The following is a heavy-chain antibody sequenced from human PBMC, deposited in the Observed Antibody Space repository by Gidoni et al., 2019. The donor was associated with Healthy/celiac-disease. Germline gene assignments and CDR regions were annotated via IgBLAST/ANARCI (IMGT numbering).Heavy chain of an antibody. V-gene: IGHV4-34*01. Sequence: QVQLQPWGAGLLQPSDTLSLPCAVYGGSFSGYSWSWIRQTPGKGLEWIGEINHSGSTNYNPPLKSRVTISVDTFKNQFSLKLSSVTAADTAVYYCARGLGRPGSGLDYWGQGTLLTVSS. CDR3: ARGLGRPGSGLDY. CDR2: INHSGST. D-gene: IGHD3-10*01. CDR1: GGSFSGYS. J-gene: IGHJ4*02.